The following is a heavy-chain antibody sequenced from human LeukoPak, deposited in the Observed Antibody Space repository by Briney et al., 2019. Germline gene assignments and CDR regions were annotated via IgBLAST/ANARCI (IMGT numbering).Heavy chain of an antibody. Sequence: SETLSLTCTVSGGSISSSTFYWGWSRQPPGRGLEWLGSMFSGGSTYYNPSLKRRVTISVDTSKNEFSLKLSSVTAADTAVYYCARIRFNGYDSYYFESWGQGTLVTVSS. CDR3: ARIRFNGYDSYYFES. D-gene: IGHD5-12*01. J-gene: IGHJ4*02. CDR1: GGSISSSTFY. CDR2: MFSGGST. V-gene: IGHV4-39*01.